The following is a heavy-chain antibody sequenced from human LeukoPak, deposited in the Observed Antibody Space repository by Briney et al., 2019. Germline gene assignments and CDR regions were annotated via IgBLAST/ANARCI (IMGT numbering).Heavy chain of an antibody. CDR1: GFTFSSYA. D-gene: IGHD5-18*01. Sequence: PGGSLRLSCAASGFTFSSYAMHWVRQAPDKGLEWVAVISYDGSNKYYADSVKGRFTISRDNSKNTLYLQMNSLRAEDTAVYYCARDDRWILFDYWGQGTLVTVSS. V-gene: IGHV3-30-3*01. CDR3: ARDDRWILFDY. CDR2: ISYDGSNK. J-gene: IGHJ4*02.